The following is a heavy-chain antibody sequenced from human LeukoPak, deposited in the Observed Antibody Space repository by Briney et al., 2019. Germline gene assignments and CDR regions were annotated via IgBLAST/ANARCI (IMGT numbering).Heavy chain of an antibody. D-gene: IGHD6-13*01. Sequence: GESLKISCKGSGYSFTSYWIGWVRQMPGKGLEWMGTIYPGDSDTRYRPSFQGQVTISADKSISTAYLQWSSLKASDTAMYYCARKSHSSSWTHFDYWGQGTLVTVSS. V-gene: IGHV5-51*01. CDR2: IYPGDSDT. CDR1: GYSFTSYW. CDR3: ARKSHSSSWTHFDY. J-gene: IGHJ4*02.